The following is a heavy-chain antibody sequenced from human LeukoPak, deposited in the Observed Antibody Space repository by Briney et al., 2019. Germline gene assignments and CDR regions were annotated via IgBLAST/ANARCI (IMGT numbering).Heavy chain of an antibody. V-gene: IGHV4-59*01. CDR3: ARAEDY. Sequence: SETLSLTCTVSGGSISSYYWSWIRQSPGKGLEWIAYIYCTGTTNYNPSLKSRVTISVDTSKNQFSLRLSSVTAADTAVYYCARAEDYWGQGTLVTVSS. CDR2: IYCTGTT. CDR1: GGSISSYY. J-gene: IGHJ4*02.